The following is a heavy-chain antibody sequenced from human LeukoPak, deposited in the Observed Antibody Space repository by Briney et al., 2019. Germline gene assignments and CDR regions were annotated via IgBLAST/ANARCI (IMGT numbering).Heavy chain of an antibody. CDR1: GFTFSSYG. CDR3: ARDGSSSGVDNWFDP. D-gene: IGHD6-6*01. J-gene: IGHJ5*02. Sequence: PGRSLRLSCAASGFTFSSYGMHWVRQAPGKGLKWVAGIWYDGSIKYYADSVKGRFTISRDNSKNTLYLQMKSLRAEDTAIYYCARDGSSSGVDNWFDPWGQGTLVTVSS. V-gene: IGHV3-33*01. CDR2: IWYDGSIK.